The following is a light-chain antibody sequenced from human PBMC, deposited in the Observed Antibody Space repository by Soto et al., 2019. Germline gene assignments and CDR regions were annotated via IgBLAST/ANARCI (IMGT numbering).Light chain of an antibody. CDR2: GVS. CDR1: RSDIGSYSY. J-gene: IGLJ1*01. Sequence: QSVLTQPASVSGSPGQSITISCSGTRSDIGSYSYVAWYQQFPGKTPKILIYGVSNRPSGVSSRFSGSKSVNTASLTISGLQAEDEADYYCISYTGSSTSYVFGSGTKVTVL. CDR3: ISYTGSSTSYV. V-gene: IGLV2-14*01.